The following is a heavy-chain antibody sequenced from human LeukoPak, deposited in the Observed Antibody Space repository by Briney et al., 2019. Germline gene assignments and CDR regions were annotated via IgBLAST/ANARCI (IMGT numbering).Heavy chain of an antibody. CDR3: ARARVGASELAPDAFDI. J-gene: IGHJ3*02. Sequence: PSETLSLTCTVSGGSISSYYWNWIRQPPGKGLESIGYIYYSGSTYYNPSLKSRVTISVDTSKNQFSLKLSSVTAADTAVYYCARARVGASELAPDAFDIWGQGTMVTVSS. D-gene: IGHD1-26*01. CDR1: GGSISSYY. CDR2: IYYSGST. V-gene: IGHV4-59*08.